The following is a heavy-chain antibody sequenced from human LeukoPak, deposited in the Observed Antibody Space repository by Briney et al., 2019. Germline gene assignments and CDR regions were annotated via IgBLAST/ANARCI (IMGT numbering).Heavy chain of an antibody. D-gene: IGHD3-10*01. CDR2: IYHSGST. V-gene: IGHV4-38-2*02. CDR1: GYSISSGYY. CDR3: ARGYYYGSGSYPLDV. Sequence: PSETLSLTCTVSGYSISSGYYWGWIRQPPGKGLEWIGEIYHSGSTNYNPSLKSRVTISVDKSKNQFSLKLSSVTAADTAVYYCARGYYYGSGSYPLDVWGKGTTVTVSS. J-gene: IGHJ6*04.